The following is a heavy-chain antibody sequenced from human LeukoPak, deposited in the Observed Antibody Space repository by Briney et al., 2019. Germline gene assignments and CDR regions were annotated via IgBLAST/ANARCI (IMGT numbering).Heavy chain of an antibody. J-gene: IGHJ6*03. CDR1: DDSITMYY. CDR3: ARGRVSSSTWYSTYYYFFYMDF. Sequence: SETLSLTCTVSDDSITMYYWTWIRQPPGKGLEWIGYVDNTGSTKFNPSLNGRVSISRDTSNNFFSLRLRSVTAADTAVYFCARGRVSSSTWYSTYYYFFYMDFWGKGTTVTVSS. D-gene: IGHD4-11*01. CDR2: VDNTGST. V-gene: IGHV4-59*01.